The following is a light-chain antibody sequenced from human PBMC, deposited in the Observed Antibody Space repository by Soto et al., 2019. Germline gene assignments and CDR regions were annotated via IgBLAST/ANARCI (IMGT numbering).Light chain of an antibody. CDR2: DAS. CDR1: QSISSW. Sequence: DIQMTQSPSTLSASVGDRVTITCRASQSISSWLAWYQQKPGKAPKLLTYDASSLESGVPARFSGSGSGTEFTLTISSLQPHDFATYYCQQYNSYPRTFGPGTQVEIK. CDR3: QQYNSYPRT. J-gene: IGKJ1*01. V-gene: IGKV1-5*01.